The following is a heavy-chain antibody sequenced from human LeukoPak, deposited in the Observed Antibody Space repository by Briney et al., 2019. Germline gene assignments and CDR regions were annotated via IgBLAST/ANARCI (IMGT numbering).Heavy chain of an antibody. CDR1: GYSISSGYY. V-gene: IGHV4-61*01. CDR2: IYYSGST. J-gene: IGHJ4*02. CDR3: ASGAVAGTMGYFDY. Sequence: SETLSLTCTVSGYSISSGYYWGWIRQPPGKGLEWIGYIYYSGSTNYNPSLKSRVTISVDTSKNQFSLKLSSVTAADTAVYYCASGAVAGTMGYFDYWGQGTLVTVSS. D-gene: IGHD6-19*01.